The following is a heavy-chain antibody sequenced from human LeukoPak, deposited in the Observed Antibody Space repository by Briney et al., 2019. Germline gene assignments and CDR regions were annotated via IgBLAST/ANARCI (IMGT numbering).Heavy chain of an antibody. CDR2: INPNSGGT. D-gene: IGHD3-10*01. CDR3: ARDYYGSGSYYSFDY. CDR1: GYNFPSYG. Sequence: ASVKVSCKASGYNFPSYGLSWVRQAPGQGLEWMGWINPNSGGTNYAQKFQGRVTMTRDTSISTAYMELSRLRSDDTAVYYCARDYYGSGSYYSFDYWGQGTLVTVSS. J-gene: IGHJ4*02. V-gene: IGHV1-2*02.